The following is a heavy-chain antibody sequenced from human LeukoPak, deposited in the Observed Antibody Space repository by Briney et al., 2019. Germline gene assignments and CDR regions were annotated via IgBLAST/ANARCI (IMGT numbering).Heavy chain of an antibody. J-gene: IGHJ4*02. V-gene: IGHV4-31*03. CDR2: IHPSGRL. D-gene: IGHD3-22*01. Sequence: PSETLFLTCTVSGASFSSGDQYWHWLRQRPGKGLEWIGSIHPSGRLYNNPSLESRVTISIDTSKNQFSLNLNSVTAADTAVYFCSRGLDSRKLGYWGQGTLVTVSS. CDR1: GASFSSGDQY. CDR3: SRGLDSRKLGY.